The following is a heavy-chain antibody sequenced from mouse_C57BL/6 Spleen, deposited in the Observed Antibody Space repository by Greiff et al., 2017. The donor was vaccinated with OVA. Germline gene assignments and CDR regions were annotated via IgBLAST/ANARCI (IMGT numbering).Heavy chain of an antibody. Sequence: VQLQQSGPELVKPGASVKISCKASGYTFTDYYMNWVKQSHGKSLEWIGRIHPSDSDTNYNQKFKGKATLTVDKSSSTAYMQLSSLTSEDSAVYYCAMGSTVASRDYWGQGTSVTVSS. CDR2: IHPSDSDT. CDR3: AMGSTVASRDY. J-gene: IGHJ4*01. D-gene: IGHD1-1*01. V-gene: IGHV1-26*01. CDR1: GYTFTDYY.